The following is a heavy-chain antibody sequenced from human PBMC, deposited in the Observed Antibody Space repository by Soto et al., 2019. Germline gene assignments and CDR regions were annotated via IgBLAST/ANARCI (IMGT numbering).Heavy chain of an antibody. Sequence: PSETLSLTSTLSGVSIASNTDYCWGWIRQPPGKGLEWIGRIYSTGSTYYNPSLKSRVTMAEDTSKNQFSLKLSSVTAADTAVYYCARGRPQQLLITTIVVAPRPNYFDYWGQGTLVTVSS. CDR1: GVSIASNTDY. D-gene: IGHD3-22*01. J-gene: IGHJ4*02. CDR2: IYSTGST. V-gene: IGHV4-39*07. CDR3: ARGRPQQLLITTIVVAPRPNYFDY.